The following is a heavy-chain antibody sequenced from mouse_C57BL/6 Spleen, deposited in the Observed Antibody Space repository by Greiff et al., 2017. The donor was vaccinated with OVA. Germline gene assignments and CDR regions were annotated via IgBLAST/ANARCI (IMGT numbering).Heavy chain of an antibody. D-gene: IGHD4-1*01. J-gene: IGHJ4*01. Sequence: EVKLMESGGDLVKPGGSLKLSCAASGFTFSSYGMSWVRQTPDKRLEWVATISSGGSYTYYPDSVKGRFTLSRDNAKNTLYLQMSSLKSEDTAMYYCARHDWDDYAMDYWGQGTSVTVSS. CDR1: GFTFSSYG. CDR3: ARHDWDDYAMDY. V-gene: IGHV5-6*01. CDR2: ISSGGSYT.